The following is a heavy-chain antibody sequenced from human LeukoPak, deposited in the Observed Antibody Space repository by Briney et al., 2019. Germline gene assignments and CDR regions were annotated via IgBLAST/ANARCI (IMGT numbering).Heavy chain of an antibody. J-gene: IGHJ4*02. Sequence: ASVKVSCKASGYTFTGYYMHWVRQAPGQGLEWMGWINPNSGGTNYAQKFQGRVTMTRDTSISTAYMELNSLRAEDTAVYYCARDFGQWLANYFDYWGQGTLVTVSS. CDR3: ARDFGQWLANYFDY. CDR2: INPNSGGT. CDR1: GYTFTGYY. V-gene: IGHV1-2*02. D-gene: IGHD6-19*01.